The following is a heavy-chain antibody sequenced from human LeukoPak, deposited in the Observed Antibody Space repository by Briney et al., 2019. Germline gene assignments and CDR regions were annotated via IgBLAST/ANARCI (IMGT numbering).Heavy chain of an antibody. V-gene: IGHV3-15*01. J-gene: IGHJ4*02. CDR3: TTDAVYYYDSSGNFVY. Sequence: GGSLKLSCAASGFTFSNAWMSWVRQAPGKGLGWVGRIKSKTDGGTTDYAAPVKGRFTIARDDSKNTLYLQINSLKRDDTAVYYCTTDAVYYYDSSGNFVYWGQGTLVTVSS. CDR1: GFTFSNAW. D-gene: IGHD3-22*01. CDR2: IKSKTDGGTT.